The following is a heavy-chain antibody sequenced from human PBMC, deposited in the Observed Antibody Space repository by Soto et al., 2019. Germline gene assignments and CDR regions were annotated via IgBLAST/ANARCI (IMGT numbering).Heavy chain of an antibody. CDR1: GGTFSSYA. Sequence: ASVKVSCKASGGTFSSYAISWVRQAPGQGLEWMGGIIPIFGTANYAQKFQGRVTITADESTSTAYMELSSLRSEDTAVYYCASSGTGTTALFDYWGQGTLVTVSS. V-gene: IGHV1-69*13. CDR3: ASSGTGTTALFDY. CDR2: IIPIFGTA. J-gene: IGHJ4*02. D-gene: IGHD1-7*01.